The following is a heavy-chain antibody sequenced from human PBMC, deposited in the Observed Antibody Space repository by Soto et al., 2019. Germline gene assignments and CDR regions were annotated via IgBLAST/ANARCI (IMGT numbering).Heavy chain of an antibody. V-gene: IGHV1-69*12. D-gene: IGHD5-12*01. Sequence: QVQLEQSGAEVQKPGSSVKVSCKASGGTFSSSAFSWVRQAPGQGLEWMGGIMPVFPTPDYAPNFQDRVTTTADASTRTTNMELSGLRSEDTAIYYCARDKDRLQLGGNYYYILDVWGQGTTVIVSS. CDR2: IMPVFPTP. CDR3: ARDKDRLQLGGNYYYILDV. J-gene: IGHJ6*02. CDR1: GGTFSSSA.